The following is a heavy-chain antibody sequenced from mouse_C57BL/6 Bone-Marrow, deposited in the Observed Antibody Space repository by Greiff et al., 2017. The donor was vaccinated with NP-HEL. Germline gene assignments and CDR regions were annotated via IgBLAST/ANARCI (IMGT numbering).Heavy chain of an antibody. CDR1: GYSFTGYF. CDR3: ASRDGYYWYFDV. V-gene: IGHV1-20*01. Sequence: EVQLQQSGPELVKPGDSVKISCKASGYSFTGYFMNWVMQSHGKSLEWIGRINPYNGDTFYNQKFKGKATLTVDKSSSTAHMELRSLTSEDSAVYYCASRDGYYWYFDVWGTGTTVTVSS. J-gene: IGHJ1*03. CDR2: INPYNGDT. D-gene: IGHD2-3*01.